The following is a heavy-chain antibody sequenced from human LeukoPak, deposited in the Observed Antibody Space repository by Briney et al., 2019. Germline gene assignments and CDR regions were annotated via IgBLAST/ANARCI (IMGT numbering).Heavy chain of an antibody. J-gene: IGHJ6*02. CDR2: IKQNGSEK. CDR1: GFTFSNYW. Sequence: GGSLRLSCAAYGFTFSNYWMTWVRQAPGKGLEWVANIKQNGSEKYYADSVKGRFTISRDNAKNSLYLQMNCLRAEDTAVYYCARAQSGHCSSTSCYDYGMDVWGQGTTVTVSS. D-gene: IGHD2-2*01. V-gene: IGHV3-7*01. CDR3: ARAQSGHCSSTSCYDYGMDV.